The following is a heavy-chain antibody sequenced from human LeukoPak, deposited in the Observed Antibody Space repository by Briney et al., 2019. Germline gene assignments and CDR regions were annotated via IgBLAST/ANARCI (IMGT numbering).Heavy chain of an antibody. J-gene: IGHJ4*02. Sequence: SETLSLTCTFSGGSISTYHWSWIRQSPGKGLEWIGYVYYTGSTNYNPSLKSRLTISLNTSKNQFSLRLTSVTAAHTAVYYCARHLVGAPGTGPFAYWGQGTLVTVSS. D-gene: IGHD1-26*01. CDR2: VYYTGST. V-gene: IGHV4-59*08. CDR1: GGSISTYH. CDR3: ARHLVGAPGTGPFAY.